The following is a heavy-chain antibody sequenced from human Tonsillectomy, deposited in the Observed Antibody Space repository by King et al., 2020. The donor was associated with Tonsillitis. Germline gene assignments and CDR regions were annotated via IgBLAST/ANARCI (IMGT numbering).Heavy chain of an antibody. CDR1: GFTFSSYS. Sequence: VQLVESGGGLVKPGGSLRLSCAASGFTFSSYSMNWVRQAPGKGLEWVSSISSSSSYIYYADSVKGRFTISRDNAKNSLYLQMNSLRAEDTALYYCARDSGRGYSGYDSRQYYFDYWGQGTLVTVSS. CDR2: ISSSSSYI. V-gene: IGHV3-21*01. D-gene: IGHD5-12*01. CDR3: ARDSGRGYSGYDSRQYYFDY. J-gene: IGHJ4*02.